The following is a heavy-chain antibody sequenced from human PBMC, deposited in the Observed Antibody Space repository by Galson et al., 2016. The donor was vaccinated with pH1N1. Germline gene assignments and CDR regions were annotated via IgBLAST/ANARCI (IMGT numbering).Heavy chain of an antibody. CDR2: FDPEDGET. CDR3: ARTENVYDILTGSGSYSGMDV. CDR1: GYTLTELS. V-gene: IGHV1-24*01. D-gene: IGHD3-9*01. Sequence: SVKVSCKVSGYTLTELSMHWVRQAPGKGLEWMGGFDPEDGETIYAQKFQGRVTMTEDTSTDTAYMELSSLRSEDTAVYYCARTENVYDILTGSGSYSGMDVWGQGTLVTVSS. J-gene: IGHJ6*02.